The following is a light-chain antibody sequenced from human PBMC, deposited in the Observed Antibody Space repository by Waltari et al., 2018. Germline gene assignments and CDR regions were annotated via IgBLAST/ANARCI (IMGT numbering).Light chain of an antibody. V-gene: IGLV2-8*01. CDR3: SSKAGNNRV. CDR2: EVN. CDR1: SSDVGGYHS. J-gene: IGLJ2*01. Sequence: QSALTQPPSASGSPGQSVTISCTGTSSDVGGYHSVPWYQPHPGKAPKLIIYEVNKRPSGVPERFSGSKSGNTASLTVSGLQAEDEAEYYCSSKAGNNRVFGGGTTLTVL.